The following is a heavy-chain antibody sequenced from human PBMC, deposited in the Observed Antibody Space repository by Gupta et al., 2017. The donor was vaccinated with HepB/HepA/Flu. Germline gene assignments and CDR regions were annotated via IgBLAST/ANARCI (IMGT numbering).Heavy chain of an antibody. Sequence: EVQLVESGGGLVKPGGSLRLSCAASGFTFSSYSMKWVRTTPGKGLEWVSSISSSSSYIYYADSVKGRFTISRDNAKNSLYLQMNSLRAEDTAVYYCARVGYYDSSGYRAFDIWGQGTMVTVSS. CDR2: ISSSSSYI. V-gene: IGHV3-21*01. J-gene: IGHJ3*02. D-gene: IGHD3-22*01. CDR3: ARVGYYDSSGYRAFDI. CDR1: GFTFSSYS.